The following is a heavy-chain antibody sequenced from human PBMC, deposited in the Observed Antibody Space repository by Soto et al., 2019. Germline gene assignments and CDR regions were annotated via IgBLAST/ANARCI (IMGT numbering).Heavy chain of an antibody. CDR3: AKDTGRGGGSDFDY. D-gene: IGHD2-15*01. J-gene: IGHJ4*02. CDR2: ISGSGADT. CDR1: GFIFSNYA. V-gene: IGHV3-23*01. Sequence: EVQLLESGGGLVQPGGSLRLSCAPSGFIFSNYAMSWVRQARGKGLEWVSAISGSGADTYYTESVKGRFTISRDNFKNTLYLQMNSLRAEDKAVYYCAKDTGRGGGSDFDYWGQGTLVTVSS.